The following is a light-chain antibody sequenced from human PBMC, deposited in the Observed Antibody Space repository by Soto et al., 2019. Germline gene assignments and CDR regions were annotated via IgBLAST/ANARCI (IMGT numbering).Light chain of an antibody. J-gene: IGLJ1*01. V-gene: IGLV3-21*01. CDR3: YVWDTDNDHHV. CDR2: YDS. Sequence: SYELTQSPSLSVAPGQTATITCGGNNFGSKSVNWYQQKARQAPVLVMSYDSDPPSRIPERFAGSTSGNTTTLTLSRVESDDEADYCWYVWDTDNDHHVFGSGTKVTVL. CDR1: NFGSKS.